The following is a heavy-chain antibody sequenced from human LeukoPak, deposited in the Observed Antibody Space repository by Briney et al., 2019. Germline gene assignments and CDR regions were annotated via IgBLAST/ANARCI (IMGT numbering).Heavy chain of an antibody. D-gene: IGHD3-22*01. J-gene: IGHJ4*02. CDR1: GFTFSSYT. Sequence: GGSLRLSCAASGFTFSSYTMTWVRQAPGKGLEWVSATSGSGGSTYYADSVKGRFTISRDNSKNTLFLQMNSLRAEDTAVYYCAKAPITMIVVVINWGQGTLVTVSS. CDR2: TSGSGGST. CDR3: AKAPITMIVVVIN. V-gene: IGHV3-23*01.